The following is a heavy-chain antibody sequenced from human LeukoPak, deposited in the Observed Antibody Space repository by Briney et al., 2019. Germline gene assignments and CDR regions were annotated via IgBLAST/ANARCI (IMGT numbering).Heavy chain of an antibody. CDR2: ITGSGGSA. CDR1: GFTFTTYA. D-gene: IGHD6-19*01. CDR3: AKDTSTISVSGTCFDY. J-gene: IGHJ4*02. Sequence: GGSLRLSCGASGFTFTTYAMTWVRQAPGKGLEWVSSITGSGGSAYYGDSVKGRFTISRDNSKNTLYLQMNSLRAEDTAVCYCAKDTSTISVSGTCFDYWGQGTLVTVSS. V-gene: IGHV3-23*01.